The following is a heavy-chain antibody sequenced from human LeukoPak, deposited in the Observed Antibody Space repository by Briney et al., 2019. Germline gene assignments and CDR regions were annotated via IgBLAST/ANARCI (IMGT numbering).Heavy chain of an antibody. D-gene: IGHD2-15*01. V-gene: IGHV3-23*01. CDR2: MSSSDDGR. CDR3: AKAPVTSCRGAFCYPFDY. J-gene: IGHJ4*02. CDR1: GFSFSSYA. Sequence: GGSLRLSCTTSGFSFSSYAMSWVRQAPGKGLEWVSAMSSSDDGRYYAASVRGRFTISRDTSRSTLYLQMNSLRAEDAAVYYCAKAPVTSCRGAFCYPFDYWGQGTLVTVSS.